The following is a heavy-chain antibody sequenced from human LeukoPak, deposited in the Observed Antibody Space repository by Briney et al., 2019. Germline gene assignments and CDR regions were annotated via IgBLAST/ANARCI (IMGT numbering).Heavy chain of an antibody. Sequence: SETLSLTCAVYGGSFSGYYWSWIRQPPGKGLEWIGEINHSGSTNYNPSLKSRVTISVDTSKNQFSLKLSSVTAADTAVYYCARGRRIFGVDYWGQGTLVTVSS. CDR3: ARGRRIFGVDY. D-gene: IGHD3-3*01. CDR2: INHSGST. J-gene: IGHJ4*02. CDR1: GGSFSGYY. V-gene: IGHV4-34*01.